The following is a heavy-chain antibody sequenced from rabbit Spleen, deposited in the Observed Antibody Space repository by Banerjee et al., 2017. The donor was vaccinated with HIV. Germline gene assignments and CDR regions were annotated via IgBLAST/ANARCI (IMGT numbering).Heavy chain of an antibody. CDR3: ARDSAGREDFNL. V-gene: IGHV1S45*01. Sequence: EQLEESGGGLVKPEGSLTLTCKASGVSLNDKDVMCWVRQAPGKGLEWIACIDVAKYGTTYYTSWAKGRFTISKTSSTTVTLHMTSLTVADTATYFCARDSAGREDFNLWGQGTLVTVS. CDR2: IDVAKYGTT. J-gene: IGHJ4*01. D-gene: IGHD4-2*01. CDR1: GVSLNDKDV.